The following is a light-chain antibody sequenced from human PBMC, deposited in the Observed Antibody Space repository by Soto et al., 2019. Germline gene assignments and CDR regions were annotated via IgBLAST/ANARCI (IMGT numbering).Light chain of an antibody. J-gene: IGKJ2*01. CDR2: AAS. CDR1: QSISSF. V-gene: IGKV1-39*01. CDR3: QQSHSTPYT. Sequence: DIQVTQSPSSLPASVGDRVTITCRASQSISSFLNWYQQEMGKAPRLLIYAASSLQSGVPSRFRGSGSGTDFTLTISSLQPEDFATYYCQQSHSTPYTFGQGTKLEIK.